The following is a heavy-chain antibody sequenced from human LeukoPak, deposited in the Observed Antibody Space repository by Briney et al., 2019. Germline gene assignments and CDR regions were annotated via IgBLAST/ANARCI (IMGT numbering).Heavy chain of an antibody. CDR3: TRAAYKSSWYLDY. V-gene: IGHV3-11*04. CDR1: GFTFSDYY. J-gene: IGHJ4*02. CDR2: ISSSGSTI. D-gene: IGHD6-13*01. Sequence: GGSLRLSCAASGFTFSDYYMSWIRQAPGKGLEWVSYISSSGSTIYYADSVKGRITIYRDNAKNSLYLQMNSLRDEDTAVYYCTRAAYKSSWYLDYWGQGTLVTVSS.